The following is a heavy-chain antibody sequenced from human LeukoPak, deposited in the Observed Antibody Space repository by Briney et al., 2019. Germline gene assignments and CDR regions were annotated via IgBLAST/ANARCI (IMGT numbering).Heavy chain of an antibody. D-gene: IGHD3-22*01. J-gene: IGHJ6*03. CDR3: ARGITMIVVADYYYYYMDV. CDR2: IYYSGSI. V-gene: IGHV4-59*01. Sequence: SETLSLTCTVSGGSISSYYWSWIRQPPGKGLEWIGYIYYSGSINYNPSLKSRVTISVDTSKNQFSLKLSSVTAADTAVYYCARGITMIVVADYYYYYMDVWGKGTTVTVSS. CDR1: GGSISSYY.